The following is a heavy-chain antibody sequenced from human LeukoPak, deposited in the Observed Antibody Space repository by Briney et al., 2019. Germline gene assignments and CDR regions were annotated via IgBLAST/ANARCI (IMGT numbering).Heavy chain of an antibody. V-gene: IGHV3-30*02. CDR3: AKESEVGRWAFDY. Sequence: GGSLRLSCAASGFTFSSYGMHWVRQAPGKGLEWVAVIWHGGSNKYYADSVKGRFTISRDNSKNTLYLRMNSLRAEDTAVYYCAKESEVGRWAFDYWGQGALVTVSS. CDR1: GFTFSSYG. CDR2: IWHGGSNK. J-gene: IGHJ4*02. D-gene: IGHD1-26*01.